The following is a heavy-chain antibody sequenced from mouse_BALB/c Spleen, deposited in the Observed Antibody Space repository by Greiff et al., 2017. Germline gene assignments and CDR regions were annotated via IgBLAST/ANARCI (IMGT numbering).Heavy chain of an antibody. D-gene: IGHD2-1*01. J-gene: IGHJ2*01. CDR2: IRLKSNNYAT. Sequence: DVKLQESGGGLVQPGGSMKLSCVASGFTFSNYWMNWVRQSPEKGLEWVAEIRLKSNNYATHYAESVKGRFTISRDDSKSSVYLQMNNLRAEDTGIYYCTYGNYFDYWGQGTTLTVSS. CDR3: TYGNYFDY. V-gene: IGHV6-6*02. CDR1: GFTFSNYW.